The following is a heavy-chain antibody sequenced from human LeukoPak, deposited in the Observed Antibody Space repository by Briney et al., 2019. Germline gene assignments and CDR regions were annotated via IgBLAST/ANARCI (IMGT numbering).Heavy chain of an antibody. CDR2: INHSGRT. D-gene: IGHD3-22*01. J-gene: IGHJ4*02. CDR1: GGSFSGYY. Sequence: SETLSLTSAVYGGSFSGYYWSWLRQPPGKGLEWIGEINHSGRTNYNPSLKSRVTISVDTSKNQFSLKLSSVTAADTAVYYCAREGVSYDSSGVFDYWGQGTLVTDSS. CDR3: AREGVSYDSSGVFDY. V-gene: IGHV4-34*01.